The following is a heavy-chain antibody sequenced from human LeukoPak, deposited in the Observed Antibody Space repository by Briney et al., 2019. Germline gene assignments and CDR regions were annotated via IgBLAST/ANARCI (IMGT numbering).Heavy chain of an antibody. CDR1: GGTFSSYA. V-gene: IGHV1-69*05. D-gene: IGHD3-22*01. J-gene: IGHJ4*02. Sequence: SVKVSCKASGGTFSSYAISWVRQAPGQGLEWMRRIIPIFGTANYAQKFQGRVTITTDESTSTAYMELSSLRSEDTAVYYCLRDSSGYYVDWGQGTLVTVSS. CDR2: IIPIFGTA. CDR3: LRDSSGYYVD.